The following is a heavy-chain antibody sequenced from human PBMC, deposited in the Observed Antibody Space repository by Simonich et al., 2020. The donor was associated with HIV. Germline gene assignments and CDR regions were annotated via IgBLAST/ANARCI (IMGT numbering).Heavy chain of an antibody. CDR1: GGSFSGYY. V-gene: IGHV4-34*01. CDR2: INDSVST. J-gene: IGHJ4*01. Sequence: QVQLQQWGAGLLKPSETLSLTCAVYGGSFSGYYWSWIRQPPGKGLEWMGEINDSVSTNYSPSLNSRVIISVDTSKNQFSLKLTSVTAADTAVYYCARRGSVSSGSPRYFDSWGHGTLVTVSS. CDR3: ARRGSVSSGSPRYFDS. D-gene: IGHD3-10*01.